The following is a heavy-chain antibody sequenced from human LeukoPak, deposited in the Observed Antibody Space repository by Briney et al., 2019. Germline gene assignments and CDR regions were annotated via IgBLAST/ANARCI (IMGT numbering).Heavy chain of an antibody. CDR2: ISSSSSYI. CDR1: GFTFSSYS. J-gene: IGHJ4*02. D-gene: IGHD2-21*02. Sequence: GGSLRLSCAASGFTFSSYSMNWVRQAPGKGLEWVSSISSSSSYIYYADSEKGRFTISRDNAKNSLYLQMDSLRAEDTAVYYCARENLPAEYCGGDCAGAEPFDYWGQGTLVTVSS. V-gene: IGHV3-21*01. CDR3: ARENLPAEYCGGDCAGAEPFDY.